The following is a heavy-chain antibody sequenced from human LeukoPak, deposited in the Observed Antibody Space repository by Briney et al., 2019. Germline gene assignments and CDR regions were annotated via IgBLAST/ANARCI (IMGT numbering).Heavy chain of an antibody. J-gene: IGHJ4*02. CDR2: IFYSGNT. V-gene: IGHV4-59*01. Sequence: SETLSLTCTVSSGSISGYYWSWIRQPPGKGLECIGYIFYSGNTNYNPSLKSRVTISVDTSKNQFSLELSSVTAADTAVYYCARGASDYDILTGYIPAPFDYWGQGTLVTVSS. D-gene: IGHD3-9*01. CDR3: ARGASDYDILTGYIPAPFDY. CDR1: SGSISGYY.